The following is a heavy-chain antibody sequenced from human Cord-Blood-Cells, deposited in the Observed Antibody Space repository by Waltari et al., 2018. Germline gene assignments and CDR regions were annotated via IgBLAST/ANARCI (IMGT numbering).Heavy chain of an antibody. CDR2: INHSGST. Sequence: QVQLQQWGAGLLKPPETLSLTWAVYGGSFSGYYWSWIRQLPGKGLAGIGEINHSGSTNYNPSLKSRVTISVDTSKNQFSLKLSSVTAADTAVYYCARVGRAAAPNRWFDPWGQGTLVTVSS. CDR3: ARVGRAAAPNRWFDP. D-gene: IGHD6-13*01. J-gene: IGHJ5*02. CDR1: GGSFSGYY. V-gene: IGHV4-34*01.